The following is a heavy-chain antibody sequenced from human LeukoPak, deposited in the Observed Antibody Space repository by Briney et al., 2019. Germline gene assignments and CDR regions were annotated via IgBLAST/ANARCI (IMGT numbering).Heavy chain of an antibody. J-gene: IGHJ6*02. Sequence: PGGSLRLSCAASGFTFSSYAMNWVRQAPGKGLEWVSGISGSGGSTYYADSVKGRFTISRDNSKNTLYVQMNNLRAEDTAVYYCAKTLGYFYYGMGVWGQGTTVTVSS. CDR1: GFTFSSYA. CDR3: AKTLGYFYYGMGV. V-gene: IGHV3-23*01. D-gene: IGHD2/OR15-2a*01. CDR2: ISGSGGST.